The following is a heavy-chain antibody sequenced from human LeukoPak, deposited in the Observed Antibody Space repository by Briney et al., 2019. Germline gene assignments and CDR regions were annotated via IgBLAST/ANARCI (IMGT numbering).Heavy chain of an antibody. V-gene: IGHV3-11*04. CDR3: ARDSDGSGWYYYYMDV. Sequence: GGSLRLSCAASGFTFSDSYMTWIRQAPGKGLEWVSYISNSGSSIYYADSVKGRFTTSRDNAKSSLYLQMNSLRAEDTAVYYCARDSDGSGWYYYYMDVWGKGTTVTVSS. D-gene: IGHD6-19*01. J-gene: IGHJ6*03. CDR1: GFTFSDSY. CDR2: ISNSGSSI.